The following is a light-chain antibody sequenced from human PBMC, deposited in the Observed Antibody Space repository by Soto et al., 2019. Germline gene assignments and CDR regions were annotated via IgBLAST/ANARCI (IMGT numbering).Light chain of an antibody. CDR2: GAS. CDR3: QQYGSSRT. V-gene: IGKV3-20*01. Sequence: EIVLTQSPGTLSLSPGERATLSCRPSQSVISSYLAWYQQKPGQAPRLLIYGASSRATGIPDRFSGSGSGTVFPLTISRVEPEVFAVYYCQQYGSSRTFGQGTKVNIK. J-gene: IGKJ1*01. CDR1: QSVISSY.